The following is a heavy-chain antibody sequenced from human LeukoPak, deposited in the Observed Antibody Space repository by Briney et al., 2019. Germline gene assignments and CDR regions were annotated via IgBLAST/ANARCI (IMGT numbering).Heavy chain of an antibody. J-gene: IGHJ4*02. CDR3: AKGYGSGSYYIPH. V-gene: IGHV3-66*01. D-gene: IGHD3-10*01. CDR2: IYSGGSGST. CDR1: GFTVSSNY. Sequence: GGSLRLSCAASGFTVSSNYMSWVRQAPGKGLEWVSVIYSGGSGSTYYADSVKGRFTISRDNSKNTLYLQMNTLRAEDTAVYYCAKGYGSGSYYIPHWGQGTLVTVSS.